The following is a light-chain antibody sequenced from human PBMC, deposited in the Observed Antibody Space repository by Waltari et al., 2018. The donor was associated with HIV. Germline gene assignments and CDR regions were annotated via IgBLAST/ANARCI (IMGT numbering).Light chain of an antibody. V-gene: IGLV1-44*01. Sequence: QSVLTQPPSASGTPGQRVTISCSGSRSNIGSNTINWYQQLPGTAPKLLIYSNNPRPSGVPDRCAGSKSGTSASLAISGLQSEDEADYYCAAWDDSLNGQVFGGGTKLTVL. CDR2: SNN. CDR1: RSNIGSNT. J-gene: IGLJ3*02. CDR3: AAWDDSLNGQV.